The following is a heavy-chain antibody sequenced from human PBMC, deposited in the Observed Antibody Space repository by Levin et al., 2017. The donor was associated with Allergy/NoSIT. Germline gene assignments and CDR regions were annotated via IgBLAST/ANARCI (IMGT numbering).Heavy chain of an antibody. J-gene: IGHJ4*02. D-gene: IGHD3-16*01. V-gene: IGHV3-74*01. CDR1: GFTFSSYW. Sequence: GESLKISCAASGFTFSSYWMHWVRQAPGKGLVWVARINSDGSSTSYADSVKGRFAISRDNAKNTLYLQMTSLRAEDTAVYYCARDLQVFGFYALGYWGQGTLVTVSS. CDR3: ARDLQVFGFYALGY. CDR2: INSDGSST.